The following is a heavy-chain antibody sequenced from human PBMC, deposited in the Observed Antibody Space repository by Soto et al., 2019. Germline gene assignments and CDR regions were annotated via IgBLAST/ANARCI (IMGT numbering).Heavy chain of an antibody. CDR3: ARGPGDYDLDY. CDR2: INHSGST. Sequence: SGTLSLTCAVDGESFSGYYWSWIRQPPGKGLEWIGEINHSGSTNYNPSLKSRVTISVDTSKNQFSLKLSSVTAADTAVYYCARGPGDYDLDYWGQGTLVTVSS. CDR1: GESFSGYY. D-gene: IGHD4-17*01. V-gene: IGHV4-34*01. J-gene: IGHJ4*02.